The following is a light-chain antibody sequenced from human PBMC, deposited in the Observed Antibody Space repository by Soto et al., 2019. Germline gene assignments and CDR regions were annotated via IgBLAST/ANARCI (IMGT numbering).Light chain of an antibody. J-gene: IGLJ1*01. V-gene: IGLV2-11*01. CDR3: CSYAGDFYV. Sequence: QSALTQPRSVSGSPGQSVAISCTGTTGDVGGYDYVSWYQQHPGKAPGLIIFDVTKRPSGVPDRFSGSKSGNTASLTISGLQAEDEADYFCCSYAGDFYVFGSGTKVTVL. CDR1: TGDVGGYDY. CDR2: DVT.